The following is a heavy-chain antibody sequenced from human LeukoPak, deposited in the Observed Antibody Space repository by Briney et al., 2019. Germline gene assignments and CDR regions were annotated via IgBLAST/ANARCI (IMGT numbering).Heavy chain of an antibody. Sequence: SETLSLTCTVSGGSISSGGYYWSWIRQHPGKGLEWIGYIYYSGSTYYNPSLKSRVTISVDTSKNQFSLKLSSVTAPDTAVYYCARATHNRFAFDIWGQGTMVTVSS. CDR2: IYYSGST. CDR1: GGSISSGGYY. V-gene: IGHV4-31*03. J-gene: IGHJ3*02. D-gene: IGHD1-1*01. CDR3: ARATHNRFAFDI.